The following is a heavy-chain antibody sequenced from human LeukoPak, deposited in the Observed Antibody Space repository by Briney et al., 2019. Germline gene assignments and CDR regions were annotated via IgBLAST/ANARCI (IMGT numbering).Heavy chain of an antibody. Sequence: GGSLRLSCAASGFTVSSNYMSWVRQAPGKGLEWVSLIYSGGSTYYADSVKGRFTISRDNSKNTLYLQMNSLRAEDTAVYYCAKTWNEYDILTGFDYWGQGTLVTVSS. V-gene: IGHV3-53*01. CDR2: IYSGGST. J-gene: IGHJ4*02. CDR3: AKTWNEYDILTGFDY. CDR1: GFTVSSNY. D-gene: IGHD3-9*01.